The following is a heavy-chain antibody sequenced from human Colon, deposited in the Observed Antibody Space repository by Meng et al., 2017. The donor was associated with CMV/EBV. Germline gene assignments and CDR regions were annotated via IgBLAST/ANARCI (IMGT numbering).Heavy chain of an antibody. J-gene: IGHJ4*02. Sequence: ASVKVSCKASGYSFTTYGIGWVRQAPGQGLEWMGWIRTYNGDTNYAQNFQGRVAITADKSTSTAYMELSSLRSEDTAVYFCATGGAAQSSTNRNHFDYWGQGTLVTVSS. CDR2: IRTYNGDT. CDR3: ATGGAAQSSTNRNHFDY. V-gene: IGHV1-18*01. D-gene: IGHD1-26*01. CDR1: GYSFTTYG.